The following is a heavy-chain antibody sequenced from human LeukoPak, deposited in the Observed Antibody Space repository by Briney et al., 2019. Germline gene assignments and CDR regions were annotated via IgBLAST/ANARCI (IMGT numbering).Heavy chain of an antibody. CDR3: ARLGPEGPFDY. Sequence: SETLSLTCTVSGGSISSSRYCWGWIRQPPGKGLEWIGTFYYTGSTYYTPSLKSRVTISVDTSESQFSLKLSSVTAADTAVYYCARLGPEGPFDYWGQGTLVTVSS. D-gene: IGHD1-14*01. CDR2: FYYTGST. J-gene: IGHJ4*02. CDR1: GGSISSSRYC. V-gene: IGHV4-39*01.